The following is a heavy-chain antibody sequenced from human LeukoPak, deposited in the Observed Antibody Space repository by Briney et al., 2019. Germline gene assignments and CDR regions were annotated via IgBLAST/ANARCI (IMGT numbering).Heavy chain of an antibody. CDR3: ARGGIAAAGSLDY. CDR2: ISSSSSYI. J-gene: IGHJ4*02. D-gene: IGHD6-13*01. Sequence: GGSLRLSCAAFGFTFSSYSMNWVRQAPGKGLEWVSSISSSSSYIYYADSVKGRFTISRDNAKNSLYLQMNSLRAEDTAVYYCARGGIAAAGSLDYWGQGTLVTVSS. CDR1: GFTFSSYS. V-gene: IGHV3-21*01.